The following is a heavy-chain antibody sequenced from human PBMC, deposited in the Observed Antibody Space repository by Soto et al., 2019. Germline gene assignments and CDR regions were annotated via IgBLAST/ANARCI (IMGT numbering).Heavy chain of an antibody. CDR1: GYSFTSYW. J-gene: IGHJ6*02. D-gene: IGHD3-16*01. V-gene: IGHV5-10-1*01. Sequence: GESLKISCKGSGYSFTSYWISWVRQMPGKGLEWMGRIDPSDSYTNYSPSFQGHVTISADKSISTAYLQWSSLKASDTAMYYCPSRFFGGPARHITSLDVWGQGTTVTVSS. CDR3: PSRFFGGPARHITSLDV. CDR2: IDPSDSYT.